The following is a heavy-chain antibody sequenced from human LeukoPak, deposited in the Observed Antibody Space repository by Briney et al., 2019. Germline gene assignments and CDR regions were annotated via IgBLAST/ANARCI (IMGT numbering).Heavy chain of an antibody. CDR3: VRGTREGYTYGRYYFDS. J-gene: IGHJ4*02. Sequence: GASVKVSCKASGYTFTGYYIHWVRQAPGQGLEWMGWINPNSGGTNYAKKFEGRVTMTRDPSIRTAYMELSRLRSDDTAVYYCVRGTREGYTYGRYYFDSWGQGTQVTVSS. V-gene: IGHV1-2*02. D-gene: IGHD5-18*01. CDR2: INPNSGGT. CDR1: GYTFTGYY.